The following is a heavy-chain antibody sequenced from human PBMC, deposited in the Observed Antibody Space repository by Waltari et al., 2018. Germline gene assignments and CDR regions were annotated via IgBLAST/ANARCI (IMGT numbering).Heavy chain of an antibody. CDR3: ARGYAYGNWFDP. V-gene: IGHV4-4*07. CDR2: CYTRGST. CDR1: GGSISSYY. J-gene: IGHJ5*02. Sequence: QVQLQESGPGLVKPSETLSLTCTVPGGSISSYYWSWTRQPAGKGLGWIGRCYTRGSTNYSHSLKGRVTMSVDTSTNQFSLTLSSVTAADTAVYYCARGYAYGNWFDPWGQGTLVTVSS. D-gene: IGHD3-16*01.